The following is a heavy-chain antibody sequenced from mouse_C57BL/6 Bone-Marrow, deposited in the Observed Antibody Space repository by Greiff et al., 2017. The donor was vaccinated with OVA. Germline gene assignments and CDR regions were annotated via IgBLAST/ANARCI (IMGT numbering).Heavy chain of an antibody. CDR2: YT. D-gene: IGHD1-1*01. J-gene: IGHJ2*01. CDR3: ARLITTVVAPYFDY. V-gene: IGHV1-50*01. Sequence: YTNYTQKFKGQATLTVDTSSSTAYMQLSSLTSEASAVYYCARLITTVVAPYFDYWGEGTTLTVSS.